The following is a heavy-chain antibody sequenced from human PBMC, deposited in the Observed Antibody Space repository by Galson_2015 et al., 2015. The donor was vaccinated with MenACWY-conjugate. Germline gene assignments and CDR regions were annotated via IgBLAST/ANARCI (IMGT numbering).Heavy chain of an antibody. CDR2: TSYDGSKK. CDR3: AKDQQGYNSSLYRSFDY. Sequence: SLRLSCAASGFTLSSYAMHWVRQAPGKGLEWVAVTSYDGSKKYYADSVKGRFTISRDNSKNTLYLQMNSLRDEDTAFYFCAKDQQGYNSSLYRSFDYWGQGTLVTVSS. J-gene: IGHJ4*02. D-gene: IGHD6-13*01. V-gene: IGHV3-30*04. CDR1: GFTLSSYA.